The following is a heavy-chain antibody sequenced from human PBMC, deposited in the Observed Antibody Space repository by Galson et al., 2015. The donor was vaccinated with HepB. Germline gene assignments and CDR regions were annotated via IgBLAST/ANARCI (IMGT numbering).Heavy chain of an antibody. CDR2: INTNTGNP. J-gene: IGHJ5*02. CDR3: AREVRRAGTIFGVVTSNRQPASWLDP. Sequence: SVKVSCKASGYTFTNYAMNWVRQAPGQGLEWMGWINTNTGNPTYAQGFTGRVVFSVDTSVSTAYLQISSLKAEDTAVYYCAREVRRAGTIFGVVTSNRQPASWLDPWGEGTLVTVSS. D-gene: IGHD3-3*01. V-gene: IGHV7-4-1*02. CDR1: GYTFTNYA.